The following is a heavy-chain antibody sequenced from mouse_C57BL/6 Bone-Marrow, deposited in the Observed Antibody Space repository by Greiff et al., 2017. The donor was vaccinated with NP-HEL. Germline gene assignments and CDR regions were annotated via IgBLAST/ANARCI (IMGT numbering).Heavy chain of an antibody. CDR1: GYTFTSYW. J-gene: IGHJ3*01. CDR3: ARLGAYYSNYMFAY. CDR2: IYPSDSET. Sequence: VQLQQPGAELVRPGSSVKLSCKASGYTFTSYWMDWVKQRPGQGLEWIGNIYPSDSETHYNQKFKDKATLTVDKSSSTAYMQLSSLTSEDSAVYYCARLGAYYSNYMFAYWGQGTLVTVSA. D-gene: IGHD2-5*01. V-gene: IGHV1-61*01.